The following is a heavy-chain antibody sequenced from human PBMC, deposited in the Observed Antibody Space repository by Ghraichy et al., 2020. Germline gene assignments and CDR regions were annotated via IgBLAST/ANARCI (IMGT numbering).Heavy chain of an antibody. J-gene: IGHJ4*02. CDR2: TYYRSKWYN. D-gene: IGHD3-22*01. Sequence: SQTLSLTCDISGDSVSSNSAAWNWIRQSPSRGLEWLGRTYYRSKWYNDYAVSVKSRITINPDTSKNQFSLQLNSVTPEDTAVYYCARAGYYDSSGYYYFDYWGQGTLVTVSS. CDR1: GDSVSSNSAA. CDR3: ARAGYYDSSGYYYFDY. V-gene: IGHV6-1*01.